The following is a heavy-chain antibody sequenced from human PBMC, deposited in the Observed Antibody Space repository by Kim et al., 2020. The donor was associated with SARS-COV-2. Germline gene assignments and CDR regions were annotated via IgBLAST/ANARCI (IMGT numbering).Heavy chain of an antibody. CDR1: GFTFSSYG. D-gene: IGHD1-26*01. J-gene: IGHJ4*02. CDR2: ISYDGSNK. V-gene: IGHV3-33*05. CDR3: ARDQWELPAYYFDY. Sequence: GGSLRLSCAASGFTFSSYGMHWVRQAPGKGLEWVAVISYDGSNKYYADSVKGRFTISRDNSKNTLYLQMNSLRAEDTAVYYCARDQWELPAYYFDYWGQGTLVTVSS.